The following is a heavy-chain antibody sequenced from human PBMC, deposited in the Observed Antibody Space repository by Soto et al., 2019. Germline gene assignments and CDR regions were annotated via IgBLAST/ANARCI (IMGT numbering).Heavy chain of an antibody. D-gene: IGHD3-10*01. V-gene: IGHV3-23*01. Sequence: PAGCMEPSWAASGFTFSSYGMRWVRQSPGKGLEWVSAISGSGGSTYYADSVKGRFTISRDNSKNALYLQMNSLRAEDTAVYYCAKDLWFGELPAPYYYYGMDVWGQGTTVTVSS. CDR3: AKDLWFGELPAPYYYYGMDV. CDR1: GFTFSSYG. CDR2: ISGSGGST. J-gene: IGHJ6*02.